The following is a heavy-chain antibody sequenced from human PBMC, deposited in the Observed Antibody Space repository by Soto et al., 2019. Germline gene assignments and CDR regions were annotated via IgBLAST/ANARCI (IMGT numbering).Heavy chain of an antibody. CDR1: GFTFDDYA. CDR2: ISWNSGSI. J-gene: IGHJ3*02. V-gene: IGHV3-9*01. D-gene: IGHD3-16*01. CDR3: AKEYYDYMSGAFDI. Sequence: GGSLRLSCAASGFTFDDYAMHWVRQAPGKGLEWVSGISWNSGSIGYADSVKGRFTISRDNAKNSLYLQMNSLRAEDTALYYCAKEYYDYMSGAFDIWGQGTMVTVSS.